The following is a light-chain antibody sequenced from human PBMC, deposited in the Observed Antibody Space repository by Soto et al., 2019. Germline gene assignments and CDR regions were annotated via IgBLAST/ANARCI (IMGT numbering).Light chain of an antibody. J-gene: IGKJ1*01. CDR1: QSISHF. Sequence: IQMTQSPSTLSASVGDRVTITCRASQSISHFLAWYQQKPGTAPKVLIYHASNLQSGVPSRFSGSGSGTEFTLTISSLQPDDFATYYCQQYNSYSFGQGTKVDIK. CDR2: HAS. V-gene: IGKV1-5*01. CDR3: QQYNSYS.